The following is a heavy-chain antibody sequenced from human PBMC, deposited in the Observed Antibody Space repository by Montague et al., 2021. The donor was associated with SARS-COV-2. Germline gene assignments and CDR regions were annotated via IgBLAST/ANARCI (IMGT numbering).Heavy chain of an antibody. CDR1: GFTFSSYG. Sequence: SLRLSCAASGFTFSSYGMHWVRQAPGKGLEWVAVIWYDGSNKYYADSVKGRFTISRDNSKNTLYLQMNSLRAKDTAVYYCARDEDRGYNWNAHGMDVWGKGTTVTVSS. V-gene: IGHV3-33*01. J-gene: IGHJ6*04. D-gene: IGHD1-1*01. CDR3: ARDEDRGYNWNAHGMDV. CDR2: IWYDGSNK.